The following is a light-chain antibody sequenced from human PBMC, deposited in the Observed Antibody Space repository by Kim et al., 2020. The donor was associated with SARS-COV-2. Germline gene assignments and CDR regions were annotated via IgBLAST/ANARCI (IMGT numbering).Light chain of an antibody. Sequence: EIVLTQSPATLSLSPGERATLSCRASQSVSSYLAWYQQKPGQAPRLLIYDASNRATGIPARFSGSGSGTDFTLTISSLESVDFAVYYCQQRSNWPLTFGGGTKVDIK. CDR2: DAS. CDR1: QSVSSY. V-gene: IGKV3-11*01. J-gene: IGKJ4*01. CDR3: QQRSNWPLT.